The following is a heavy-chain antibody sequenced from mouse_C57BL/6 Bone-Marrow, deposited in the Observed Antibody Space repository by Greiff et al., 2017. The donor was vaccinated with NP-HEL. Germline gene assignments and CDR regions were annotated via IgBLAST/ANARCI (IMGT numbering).Heavy chain of an antibody. CDR1: GYTFTDYE. Sequence: QVQLQQSGAELVRPGASVKLSCKASGYTFTDYEMHWVKQTPVHGLEWIGAIDPETGGTAYNQKFKGKAILTADKSSSTAYMELRSLTSEDSAVYYCTRRPTGGAMDYWGQGTSVTVSS. CDR3: TRRPTGGAMDY. D-gene: IGHD1-1*01. J-gene: IGHJ4*01. CDR2: IDPETGGT. V-gene: IGHV1-15*01.